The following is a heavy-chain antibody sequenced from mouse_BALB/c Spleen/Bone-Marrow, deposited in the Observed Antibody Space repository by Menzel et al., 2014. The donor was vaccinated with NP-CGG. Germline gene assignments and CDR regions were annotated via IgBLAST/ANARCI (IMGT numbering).Heavy chain of an antibody. J-gene: IGHJ2*01. D-gene: IGHD2-14*01. CDR3: VRSRYGDY. Sequence: VQLQQSGPELVKPGASVKISCKTSGYTFTDYTMHWVKQNHGKSLEWIGHINPNIGGTNYNQKFNGKATLTIDKSSSTAYMELRSLTSEDSAVYYYVRSRYGDYWGQGTTLTVSS. V-gene: IGHV1-18*01. CDR1: GYTFTDYT. CDR2: INPNIGGT.